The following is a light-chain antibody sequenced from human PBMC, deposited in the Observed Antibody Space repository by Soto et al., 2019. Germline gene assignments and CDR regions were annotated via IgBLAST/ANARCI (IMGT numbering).Light chain of an antibody. CDR2: GTS. CDR3: QQYDSSPRT. Sequence: EIVLTHSPGTLSLSPWEIATLSCRASQSVGSRYLAWYQQKPGQAPRLLIYGTSNRATGIPDRFSGSGSGTDFTLTISRLEPEDFAVYYCQQYDSSPRTLGQGTKVDIK. J-gene: IGKJ1*01. V-gene: IGKV3-20*01. CDR1: QSVGSRY.